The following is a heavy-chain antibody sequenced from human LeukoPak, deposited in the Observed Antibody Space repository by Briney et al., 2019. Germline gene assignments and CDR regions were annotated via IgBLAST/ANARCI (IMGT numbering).Heavy chain of an antibody. CDR2: IHDSGTT. Sequence: SETLSLTCTVSGGSISSYYWSWIRQPPGKGLEWFGYIHDSGTTNYNPSLKSRVTISVDTSKNQFSLKLSSVTAADTAVCYCARVSWFPGTSCYYMDVWGKGTTVTVSS. CDR3: ARVSWFPGTSCYYMDV. CDR1: GGSISSYY. J-gene: IGHJ6*03. V-gene: IGHV4-59*01. D-gene: IGHD1-1*01.